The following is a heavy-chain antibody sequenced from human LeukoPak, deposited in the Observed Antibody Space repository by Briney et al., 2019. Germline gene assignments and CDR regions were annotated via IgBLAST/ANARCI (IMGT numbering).Heavy chain of an antibody. J-gene: IGHJ4*02. CDR3: ARGPLDLRTWGSYRYKRGETFDY. Sequence: SQTLSLTCAVSGASIDAAGYSWNWIRQAPGKDLEWIGNIYHGGRTSYKSSLKSRVTISVDTSKNHFSLELSAVTAADTAVYYCARGPLDLRTWGSYRYKRGETFDYWGQGPLGTVSS. CDR2: IYHGGRT. D-gene: IGHD3-16*02. V-gene: IGHV4-30-2*01. CDR1: GASIDAAGYS.